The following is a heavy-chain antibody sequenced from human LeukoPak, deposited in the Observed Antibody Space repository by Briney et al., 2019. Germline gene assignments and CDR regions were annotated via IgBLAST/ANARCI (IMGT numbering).Heavy chain of an antibody. CDR2: IYPGDSDT. D-gene: IGHD4-23*01. CDR1: GYSFTSYW. Sequence: GESLKISCKGSGYSFTSYWIGWVRQMPGKGLEWMGIIYPGDSDTRYSPSFQGQVTISADKSISTAYLQWSSLKASDTAMYYCATVSTYEDGGNLVGAFDIWGQGTMVTVSS. CDR3: ATVSTYEDGGNLVGAFDI. J-gene: IGHJ3*02. V-gene: IGHV5-51*01.